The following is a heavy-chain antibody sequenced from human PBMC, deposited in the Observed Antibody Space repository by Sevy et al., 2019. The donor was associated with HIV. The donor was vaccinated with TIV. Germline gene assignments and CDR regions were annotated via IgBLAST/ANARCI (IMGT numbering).Heavy chain of an antibody. CDR2: INHNSRGT. Sequence: ASVKVSCKASGYTFTGYYMHWVRHAPGQGLEWMGRINHNSRGTNYAQKFQGRVTMTRDTSISTAYMELSRLRSDDTAVYYCAREGRRGYGDYGDYWGQGTLVTVSS. CDR1: GYTFTGYY. J-gene: IGHJ4*02. V-gene: IGHV1-2*06. D-gene: IGHD4-17*01. CDR3: AREGRRGYGDYGDY.